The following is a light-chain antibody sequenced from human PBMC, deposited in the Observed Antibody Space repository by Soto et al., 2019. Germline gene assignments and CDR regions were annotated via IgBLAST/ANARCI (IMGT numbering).Light chain of an antibody. CDR2: DAS. CDR1: QSSSGY. CDR3: QQRSR. Sequence: NVLTQSPATLSLSPGESATLSCRASQSSSGYLAWYQQKPGQPPRLLIYDASTRDPGIPARFSGSGSGTDYTLTITSLEPEDFAFYYCQQRSRFGGGTKVEIK. J-gene: IGKJ4*01. V-gene: IGKV3-11*01.